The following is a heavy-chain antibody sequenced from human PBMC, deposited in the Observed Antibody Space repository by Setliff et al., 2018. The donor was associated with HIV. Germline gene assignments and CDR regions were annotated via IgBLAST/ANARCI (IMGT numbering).Heavy chain of an antibody. Sequence: SETLSLTCAVYNGSFSGYYWTWIRQPPGKWLEWIGEINHSGSTNYSPSLKSRVTISVDASRNQFTLRLSSVTAADTAVYYCAAWGPRYSYAPYFFDSWGQGTLVTVSS. V-gene: IGHV4-34*01. D-gene: IGHD5-18*01. CDR1: NGSFSGYY. CDR3: AAWGPRYSYAPYFFDS. CDR2: INHSGST. J-gene: IGHJ4*02.